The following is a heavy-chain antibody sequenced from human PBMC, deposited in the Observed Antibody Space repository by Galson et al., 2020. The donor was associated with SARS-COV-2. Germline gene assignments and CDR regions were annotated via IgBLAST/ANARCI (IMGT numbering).Heavy chain of an antibody. CDR3: ATAKEEYYDSSGYYLLFDN. D-gene: IGHD3-22*01. Sequence: ETSETMSLTCTVSGGSIRSSGYYWGWIRQPPGKGLEWIGYIYSSGRTYYHTSLKSRVTISADTSRNQFSLRLSSVTAADTSVYYCATAKEEYYDSSGYYLLFDNCGQGTLVTVSS. J-gene: IGHJ4*02. V-gene: IGHV4-39*01. CDR2: IYSSGRT. CDR1: GGSIRSSGYY.